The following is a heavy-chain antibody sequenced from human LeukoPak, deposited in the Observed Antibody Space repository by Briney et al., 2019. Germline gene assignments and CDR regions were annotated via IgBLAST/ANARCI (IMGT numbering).Heavy chain of an antibody. J-gene: IGHJ4*02. CDR2: INPNSGGT. D-gene: IGHD3-22*01. CDR3: ARDRGSSGYSAY. V-gene: IGHV1-2*02. CDR1: GYTFTGYY. Sequence: GASVKVSCKASGYTFTGYYMHWLRQAPGQGLEWMGWINPNSGGTNYAQKFQGRVTMTRDTSISTAYMEMSRLRSDDTAVYFCARDRGSSGYSAYWGQGTLVTVSS.